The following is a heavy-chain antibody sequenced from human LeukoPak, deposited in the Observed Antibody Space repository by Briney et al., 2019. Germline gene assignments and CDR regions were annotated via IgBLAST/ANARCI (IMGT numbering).Heavy chain of an antibody. CDR3: ATWTSGGPFDI. D-gene: IGHD3-10*01. CDR2: ISGSGGST. V-gene: IGHV3-23*01. Sequence: GGSLRLSCAASGFSISSYAMSWVRQAPGKGLEWVSAISGSGGSTNYAYSVKGRFTILRDKSKNTLYLQMNSLRAEDTAVYYCATWTSGGPFDIWGQGTMVTVSS. CDR1: GFSISSYA. J-gene: IGHJ3*02.